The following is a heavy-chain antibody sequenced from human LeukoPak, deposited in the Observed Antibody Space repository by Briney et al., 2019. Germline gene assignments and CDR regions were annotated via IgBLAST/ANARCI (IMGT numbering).Heavy chain of an antibody. Sequence: GGSLRLSCSASGFTLSSDWMSWVRQAPGKGLEWMANIKQDGSHQNYVDSVKGRFTISRDNTKHSLFLQMTILRAEDTAVYYCARDGILTYAFDIWGQGTMVTVSP. CDR3: ARDGILTYAFDI. CDR2: IKQDGSHQ. CDR1: GFTLSSDW. D-gene: IGHD1-1*01. J-gene: IGHJ3*02. V-gene: IGHV3-7*01.